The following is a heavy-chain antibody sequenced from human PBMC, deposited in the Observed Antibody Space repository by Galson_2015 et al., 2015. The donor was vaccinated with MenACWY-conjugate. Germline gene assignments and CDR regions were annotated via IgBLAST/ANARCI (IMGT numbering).Heavy chain of an antibody. D-gene: IGHD2-15*01. V-gene: IGHV3-30-3*01. CDR1: GFTFSAYA. CDR3: ARGCSGGSCSGY. CDR2: ISYDGTRK. Sequence: SLRLSCAASGFTFSAYAMHWVRQAPGKGLEWVAVISYDGTRKFYADSVKGRFTISRDNSKNTLYLQMNSLRVEDTAIYYCARGCSGGSCSGYWGQGTLVTVSS. J-gene: IGHJ4*02.